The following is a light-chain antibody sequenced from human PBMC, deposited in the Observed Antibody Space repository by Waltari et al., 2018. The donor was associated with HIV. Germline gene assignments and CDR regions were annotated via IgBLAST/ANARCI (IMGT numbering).Light chain of an antibody. CDR2: AVS. V-gene: IGLV2-14*03. Sequence: QSALTQPASVSGSPGQSITISCTGTSSDVGGYNSVPWYQLHPGKAPKLMIYAVSNRPSAVSNRFSGSKSDTTASLTISGLQAKDEADYYGSSYTSTSTVYAFGTGTEVTVL. CDR1: SSDVGGYNS. J-gene: IGLJ1*01. CDR3: SSYTSTSTVYA.